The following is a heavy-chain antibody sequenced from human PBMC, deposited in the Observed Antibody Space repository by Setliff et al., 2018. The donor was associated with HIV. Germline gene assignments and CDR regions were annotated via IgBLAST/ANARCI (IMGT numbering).Heavy chain of an antibody. D-gene: IGHD6-25*01. V-gene: IGHV3-23*01. CDR1: GFTFSNYA. CDR3: VQGGLSSGWGSF. J-gene: IGHJ4*02. Sequence: RGSLRLSCAASGFTFSNYAMSWVRQAPGKGLEWVSAITGGGGNQYYAASVQGRFTISSDNSKSVVYLQMNSLRAEDTAVYYCVQGGLSSGWGSFWGQGTPVTVSS. CDR2: ITGGGGNQ.